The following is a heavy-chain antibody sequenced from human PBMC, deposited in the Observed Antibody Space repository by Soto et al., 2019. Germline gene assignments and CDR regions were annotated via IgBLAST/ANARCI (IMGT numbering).Heavy chain of an antibody. CDR2: ISAYNGNT. D-gene: IGHD2-21*01. J-gene: IGHJ6*02. CDR3: ARAVSIPYYYYYGMDV. CDR1: GYTFTSYG. Sequence: QVRLVQSGAEVKKPGASVKVSCKASGYTFTSYGLSWVRQAPGQGLEGMGWISAYNGNTNYAQKLQGRVTMTTDTSTSTAYMELRSLRSDDTAVYYCARAVSIPYYYYYGMDVWGQGTTVTVSS. V-gene: IGHV1-18*01.